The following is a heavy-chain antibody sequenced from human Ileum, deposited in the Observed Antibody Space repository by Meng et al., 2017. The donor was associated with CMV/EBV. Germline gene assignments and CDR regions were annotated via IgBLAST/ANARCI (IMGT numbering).Heavy chain of an antibody. J-gene: IGHJ4*02. CDR3: TIKWIQSGRTEMY. D-gene: IGHD5-24*01. CDR1: GGSFSGYY. CDR2: INHSGST. V-gene: IGHV4-34*01. Sequence: SETLSLTCAVYGGSFSGYYWSWIRQPPGKGLEWIGEINHSGSTKYNPSLMSRVAISADTSKSHFFLNLKSVTAEDTALYYCTIKWIQSGRTEMYWGQGTLVTVSS.